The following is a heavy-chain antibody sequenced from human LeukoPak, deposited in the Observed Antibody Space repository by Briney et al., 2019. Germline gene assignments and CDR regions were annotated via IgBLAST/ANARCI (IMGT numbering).Heavy chain of an antibody. Sequence: GASVKVSCKASGYTFTSYGISWVRQAPGQGLEWTGWISAYNGNTNYAQKLQGRVTMTTDTSTSTAYMELRSLRSDDTAVYYCARVHLTIWFGEWGLDPWGQGTLVTVSS. CDR3: ARVHLTIWFGEWGLDP. J-gene: IGHJ5*02. V-gene: IGHV1-18*01. CDR1: GYTFTSYG. CDR2: ISAYNGNT. D-gene: IGHD3-10*01.